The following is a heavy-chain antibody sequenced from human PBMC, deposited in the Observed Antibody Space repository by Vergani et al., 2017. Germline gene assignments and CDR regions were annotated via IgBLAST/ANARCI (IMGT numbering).Heavy chain of an antibody. V-gene: IGHV1-69*13. CDR2: IIPIFGTT. CDR1: GGTFSSNS. J-gene: IGHJ6*02. Sequence: QGQLAQSGAEVKKPGSSVKVSCKASGGTFSSNSISWVRQAPGQGLEWMGRIIPIFGTTSYAQKFQGRVTILADESTSTAYMELSSLRFEDTAVYYCARSSGYYLYYYYGMDVWGQGTTVTVSS. D-gene: IGHD3-22*01. CDR3: ARSSGYYLYYYYGMDV.